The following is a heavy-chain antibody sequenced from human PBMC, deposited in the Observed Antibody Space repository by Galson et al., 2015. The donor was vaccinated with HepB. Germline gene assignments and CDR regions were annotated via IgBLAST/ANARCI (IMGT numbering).Heavy chain of an antibody. Sequence: SVKVSCKASGYSFTKYAINWVRQAPGQGLEWMGWIDTNTGKPTYAQGFMGRFVFSLDTSVSTTYLQIGSLKAEDAAVYYCARARGMDAWGQGTTVTVSS. CDR1: GYSFTKYA. V-gene: IGHV7-4-1*01. CDR3: ARARGMDA. J-gene: IGHJ6*02. CDR2: IDTNTGKP.